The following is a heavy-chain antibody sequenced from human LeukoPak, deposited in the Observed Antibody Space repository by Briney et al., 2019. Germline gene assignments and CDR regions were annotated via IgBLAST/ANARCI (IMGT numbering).Heavy chain of an antibody. D-gene: IGHD4-17*01. CDR3: AKPPESTVFGY. Sequence: GGSLRLSCAASGSTFSSYGMHWVRQAPGKGLEWVALISHDISNKFYADSVKGRFTISRDNSKNTLFLQMNSLRAEDTAVYYCAKPPESTVFGYWGQGTLVTVSS. CDR2: ISHDISNK. CDR1: GSTFSSYG. J-gene: IGHJ4*02. V-gene: IGHV3-30*18.